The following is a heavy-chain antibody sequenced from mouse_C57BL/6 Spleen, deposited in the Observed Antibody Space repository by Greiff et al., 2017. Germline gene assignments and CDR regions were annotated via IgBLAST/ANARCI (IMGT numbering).Heavy chain of an antibody. Sequence: QFQLQQPGAELVMPGASVKLSCKASGYTFTSYWLPWVKQRPGQGLEWIGEIDPSDSYTNYNQKFKGKSTLTVDKSSSTAYMQLSSLTSEDSAVYYCARSEGNYGYFDVWGTGTTVTVSS. V-gene: IGHV1-69*01. D-gene: IGHD2-1*01. CDR2: IDPSDSYT. J-gene: IGHJ1*03. CDR1: GYTFTSYW. CDR3: ARSEGNYGYFDV.